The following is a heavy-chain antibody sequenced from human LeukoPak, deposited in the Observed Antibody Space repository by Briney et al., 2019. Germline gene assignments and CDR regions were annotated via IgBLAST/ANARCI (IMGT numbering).Heavy chain of an antibody. CDR3: ARVNWNYSFDY. CDR2: INHSGST. D-gene: IGHD1-7*01. Sequence: SETLSLTCAVYGGSFSGYYWSWIRRPPGKGLEWIGEINHSGSTNYNPSLKSRVTISVDTSKNQFSLKLSSVTAADTAVYYCARVNWNYSFDYWGQGTLVTVSS. J-gene: IGHJ4*02. V-gene: IGHV4-34*01. CDR1: GGSFSGYY.